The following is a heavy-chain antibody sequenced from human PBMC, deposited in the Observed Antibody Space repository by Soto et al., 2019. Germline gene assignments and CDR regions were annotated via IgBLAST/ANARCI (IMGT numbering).Heavy chain of an antibody. J-gene: IGHJ6*02. D-gene: IGHD2-15*01. V-gene: IGHV2-70*04. Sequence: PTLVNPTQTXTLTCTFFGLSLSTSGMRVSWTRQPPGKALEWLARIDWDDDKFYSTSLKTRLTISKDTSKNQVVLTMTNMDPVDTATYYCARKKGIKALDVWGQGTXVTVSS. CDR1: GLSLSTSGMR. CDR3: ARKKGIKALDV. CDR2: IDWDDDK.